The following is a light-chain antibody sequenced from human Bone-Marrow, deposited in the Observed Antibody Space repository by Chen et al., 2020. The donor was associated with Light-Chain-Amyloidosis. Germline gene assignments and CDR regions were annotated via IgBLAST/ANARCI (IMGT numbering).Light chain of an antibody. CDR3: QSADSSGTYEVI. J-gene: IGLJ2*01. CDR2: RDT. CDR1: DLPTKY. V-gene: IGLV3-25*03. Sequence: SYELTQPPSVSVSPGQTARITCSGDDLPTKYAYWYQQKPGQAPVLVIHRDTERPAGISGRFSGSSSGTTATLTIRGGQAEDEADYHCQSADSSGTYEVIFGGGTKLTVL.